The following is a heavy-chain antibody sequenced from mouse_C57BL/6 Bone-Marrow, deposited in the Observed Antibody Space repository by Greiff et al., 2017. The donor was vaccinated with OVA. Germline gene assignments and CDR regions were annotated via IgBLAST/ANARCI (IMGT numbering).Heavy chain of an antibody. CDR3: TRSDYYGSPWYFDV. J-gene: IGHJ1*03. V-gene: IGHV1-15*01. CDR2: IDPETGGT. D-gene: IGHD1-1*01. CDR1: GYTFTDYE. Sequence: QVQLQQSGAELVRPGASVTLSCKASGYTFTDYEMHWVKQTPVHGLAWIGAIDPETGGTAYNQKFKGKAILTADKSSSTAYMELRSLTSEDSAVYYCTRSDYYGSPWYFDVWGTGTTVTVSS.